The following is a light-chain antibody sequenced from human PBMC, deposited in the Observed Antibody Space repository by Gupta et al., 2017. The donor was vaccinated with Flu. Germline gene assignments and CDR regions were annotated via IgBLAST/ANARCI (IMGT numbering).Light chain of an antibody. Sequence: IVLIQSPATLSLSPGERATLSCRASQSVSSYLTWNQQKSGQAPTLLNYDGSARANGIPARFSGSGSGTDFTRTMRSLDLEDFAVYYCQQRSDGPVTFGPGTKVDIK. J-gene: IGKJ3*01. CDR1: QSVSSY. V-gene: IGKV3-11*01. CDR2: DGS. CDR3: QQRSDGPVT.